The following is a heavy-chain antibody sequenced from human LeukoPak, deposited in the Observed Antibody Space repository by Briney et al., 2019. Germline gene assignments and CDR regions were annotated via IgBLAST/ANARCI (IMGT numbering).Heavy chain of an antibody. J-gene: IGHJ5*02. CDR2: IRSKAYGGTT. D-gene: IGHD3-10*01. V-gene: IGHV3-49*03. Sequence: PGRSLRRSXTASGFTFSDYAMSWFRQPPGKGLEWLGFIRSKAYGGTTEYAASVKGRFTISRDDSKSIAYLQMNSLKTEDTAVYYCTRDRSWFGELYSNWFDPWGQGTLVTVSS. CDR3: TRDRSWFGELYSNWFDP. CDR1: GFTFSDYA.